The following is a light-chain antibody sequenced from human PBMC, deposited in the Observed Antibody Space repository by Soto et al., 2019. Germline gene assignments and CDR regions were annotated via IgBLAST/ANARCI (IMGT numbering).Light chain of an antibody. Sequence: QSALTQPASVSGSPGQSITTSCTGTSSDVGGYNYVSWYQQHPGKAPKLMIYNVSNRPSGVSNRFSGSKSGNTASLTISGLQAEDEAHYYCSSFTSNNTVLFGGETQLTVL. CDR2: NVS. CDR1: SSDVGGYNY. J-gene: IGLJ2*01. CDR3: SSFTSNNTVL. V-gene: IGLV2-14*01.